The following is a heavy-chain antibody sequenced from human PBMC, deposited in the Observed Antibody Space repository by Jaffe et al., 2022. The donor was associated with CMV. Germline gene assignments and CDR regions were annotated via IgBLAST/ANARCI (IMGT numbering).Heavy chain of an antibody. Sequence: QVQLVQSGAEVKKPGSSVKVSCKASGGTFSSYAISWVRQAPGQGLEWMGGIIPIFGTANYAQKFQGRVTITADESTSTAYMELSSLRSEDTAVYYCARAELELRPNDGLNWFDPWGQGTLVTVSS. D-gene: IGHD1-7*01. CDR2: IIPIFGTA. V-gene: IGHV1-69*01. CDR1: GGTFSSYA. CDR3: ARAELELRPNDGLNWFDP. J-gene: IGHJ5*02.